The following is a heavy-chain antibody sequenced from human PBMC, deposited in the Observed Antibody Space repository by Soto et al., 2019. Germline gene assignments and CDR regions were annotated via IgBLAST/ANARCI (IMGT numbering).Heavy chain of an antibody. Sequence: ASVKVSCKASGYTFTGYYMHWVRQAPGQGLEWMGWINPNSGGTNYAQKFQGWVTMTTDTSISTAYMELSSLRSEDTAVYYCARDPTYSSGWYREWFDPWGQGTLVTVSS. CDR3: ARDPTYSSGWYREWFDP. CDR2: INPNSGGT. V-gene: IGHV1-2*04. D-gene: IGHD6-19*01. CDR1: GYTFTGYY. J-gene: IGHJ5*02.